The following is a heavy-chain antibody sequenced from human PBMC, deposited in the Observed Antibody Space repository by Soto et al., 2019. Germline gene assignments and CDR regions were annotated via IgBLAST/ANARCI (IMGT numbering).Heavy chain of an antibody. CDR1: GYTFTSYG. V-gene: IGHV1-18*01. CDR3: ARARITIFGVVIMGSFDY. CDR2: ISAYNGNT. J-gene: IGHJ4*02. Sequence: GASVKVSCKASGYTFTSYGISWVRQAPGQGLEWMGWISAYNGNTNYAQKLQGRVTTTTDTSTSTAYMELRSLRSDDTAVYYCARARITIFGVVIMGSFDYWGQGTLVTVSS. D-gene: IGHD3-3*01.